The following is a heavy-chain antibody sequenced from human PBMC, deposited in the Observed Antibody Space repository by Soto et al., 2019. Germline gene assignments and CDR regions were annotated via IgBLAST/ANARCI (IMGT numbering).Heavy chain of an antibody. CDR2: IKGDGTNT. V-gene: IGHV3-74*01. J-gene: IGHJ4*02. D-gene: IGHD5-12*01. CDR1: GFTFSSYW. CDR3: ARGLSGYYGFDY. Sequence: EVQLVESGGGLVQFGGSMRLSCAASGFTFSSYWMHWVRQVPGKGLVWVSRIKGDGTNTGYADSVKGRFTISRDNVKNTLYLQMNILRAEDTAVYYCARGLSGYYGFDYWGQGTLVTVSS.